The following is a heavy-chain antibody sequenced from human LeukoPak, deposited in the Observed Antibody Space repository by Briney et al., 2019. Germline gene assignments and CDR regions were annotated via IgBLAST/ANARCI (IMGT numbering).Heavy chain of an antibody. J-gene: IGHJ4*02. V-gene: IGHV1-24*01. CDR2: LDPEDGET. Sequence: ASVKVSCKVSGYTLTELSMHRVRQAPGKGLEWMGGLDPEDGETIYAQKFQGRVTMTEDTSTDTAYMELSSLRSEDTAVYYCATDLGYYDSSGYYFDYWGQGTLVTVSS. CDR3: ATDLGYYDSSGYYFDY. D-gene: IGHD3-22*01. CDR1: GYTLTELS.